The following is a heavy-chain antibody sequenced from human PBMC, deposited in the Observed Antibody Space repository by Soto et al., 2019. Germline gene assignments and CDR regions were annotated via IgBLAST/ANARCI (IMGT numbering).Heavy chain of an antibody. CDR3: ARGPATTYYYYMNV. J-gene: IGHJ6*03. Sequence: PSETLSLTCTVSGGSISSYYWSWIRQPPGKGLEWIGYIYYSGSTNYNPSLKSRVTISVDTSKNQFSLKLSSVTAADTAVYYCARGPATTYYYYMNVWGKGTTVTVSS. CDR1: GGSISSYY. CDR2: IYYSGST. V-gene: IGHV4-59*08. D-gene: IGHD1-26*01.